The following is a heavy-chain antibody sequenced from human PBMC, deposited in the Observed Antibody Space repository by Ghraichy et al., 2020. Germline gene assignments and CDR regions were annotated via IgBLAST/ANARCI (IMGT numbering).Heavy chain of an antibody. D-gene: IGHD4-23*01. V-gene: IGHV3-48*02. CDR2: ITSSSRTV. CDR3: ARGSTVVRFFYYDGMDV. CDR1: GFTFSSYS. Sequence: GGSLRLSCVGSGFTFSSYSMNWVRQSPGKGLEWVSYITSSSRTVSYADSVKGRFTISRDNAQNSLYLQMNSLRDEDTAVYYCARGSTVVRFFYYDGMDVWGQWTTVTVSS. J-gene: IGHJ6*02.